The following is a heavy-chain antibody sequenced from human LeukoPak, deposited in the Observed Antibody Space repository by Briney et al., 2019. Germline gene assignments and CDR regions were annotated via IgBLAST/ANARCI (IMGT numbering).Heavy chain of an antibody. V-gene: IGHV4-30-4*01. D-gene: IGHD3-22*01. CDR3: ARGYYDSSGYYFGNYFDY. CDR1: GGSISSGDYY. J-gene: IGHJ4*02. CDR2: IYYSGST. Sequence: PSEPLSLTCAVSGGSISSGDYYWRWIRQPPGEGLEWLRYIYYSGSTNYNSSLKSRVTISVDTSKNQFSLKLSSVTAADTAVYYCARGYYDSSGYYFGNYFDYWGQGTRVTVSS.